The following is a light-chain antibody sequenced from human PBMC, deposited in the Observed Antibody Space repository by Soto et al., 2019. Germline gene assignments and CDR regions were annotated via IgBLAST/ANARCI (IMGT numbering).Light chain of an antibody. Sequence: QSVLTQPPSVSGAPGQRVTISCTGSSSYIGAGYDVHWYQQLPGTAPKLLIYANTNRPSGVPDRFSGSKSGTSASLAITGLQAEDEADYYCQSYDDSLGGHVIFGGGTQVTVL. V-gene: IGLV1-40*01. CDR1: SSYIGAGYD. CDR2: ANT. J-gene: IGLJ2*01. CDR3: QSYDDSLGGHVI.